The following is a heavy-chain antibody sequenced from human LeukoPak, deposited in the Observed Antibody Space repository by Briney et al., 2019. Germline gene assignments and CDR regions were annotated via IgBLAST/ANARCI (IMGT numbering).Heavy chain of an antibody. CDR3: ARTGRIAAAGFGFDY. V-gene: IGHV4-59*08. CDR2: IYCSGST. CDR1: GGSISSYY. D-gene: IGHD6-13*01. Sequence: SETLSLTCTVSGGSISSYYWSWIRQPPGKGLEWIGYIYCSGSTNYNPSLKSRVTISVDTSKNQFSPKLSSVTAADTAVYYCARTGRIAAAGFGFDYWGQGTLVTVSS. J-gene: IGHJ4*02.